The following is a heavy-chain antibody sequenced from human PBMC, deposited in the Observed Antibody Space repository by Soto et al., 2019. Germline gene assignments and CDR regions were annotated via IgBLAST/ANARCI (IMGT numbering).Heavy chain of an antibody. Sequence: VQLVESGGGLVQPGRSLRLSCAASGFSFDDYAMHWVRQAPGKGLEWVAVIWYDGSNKYYADSVKGRFTISRDNSKKTLYLPMESLRGEDTAVYYCAGMYYYDSSGYYGNNYPDYWGQGNLVTVSS. CDR1: GFSFDDYA. CDR3: AGMYYYDSSGYYGNNYPDY. V-gene: IGHV3-33*08. CDR2: IWYDGSNK. D-gene: IGHD3-22*01. J-gene: IGHJ4*02.